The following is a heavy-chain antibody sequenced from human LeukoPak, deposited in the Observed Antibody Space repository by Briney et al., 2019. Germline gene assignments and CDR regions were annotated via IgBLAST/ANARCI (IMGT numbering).Heavy chain of an antibody. CDR1: GFTFTDYY. J-gene: IGHJ1*01. CDR2: ITNSGTTI. V-gene: IGHV3-11*01. Sequence: PGGSLRLSCAASGFTFTDYYMSWIRQAPGKGLECVSYITNSGTTIYYADSVKGRFTISRDNAKNSLYLQMNSLRAEDTAVYYCARDGHYDILTGYFQDWGQGTLVTVSS. D-gene: IGHD3-9*01. CDR3: ARDGHYDILTGYFQD.